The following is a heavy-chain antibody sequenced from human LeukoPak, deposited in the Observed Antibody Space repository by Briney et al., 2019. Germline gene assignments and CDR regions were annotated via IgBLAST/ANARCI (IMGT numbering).Heavy chain of an antibody. CDR1: GFIFGRYA. D-gene: IGHD5-24*01. Sequence: GGSLRLSCSVSGFIFGRYAMHWVRQAPGKGLEWLAVIWNDGNTKYYGDCVKCRFTISIDNSKSSLYLQMSSLRVEDTAVFYCARGRGGYMTPGIDYWGQGTLVTVSS. CDR3: ARGRGGYMTPGIDY. CDR2: IWNDGNTK. J-gene: IGHJ4*02. V-gene: IGHV3-33*01.